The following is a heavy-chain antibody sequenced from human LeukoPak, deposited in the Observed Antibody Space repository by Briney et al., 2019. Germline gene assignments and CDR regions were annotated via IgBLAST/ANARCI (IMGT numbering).Heavy chain of an antibody. CDR1: GFTFSSYS. V-gene: IGHV3-23*01. J-gene: IGHJ4*02. D-gene: IGHD6-13*01. CDR3: AKDGSSSWYGGDDY. Sequence: PGGSLRLSCAASGFTFSSYSMNWVRQAPGKGLEWVSAISGSGGSTYYADSVKGRFTISRDNSKNTLYLQMNSLRAEDTAVYYCAKDGSSSWYGGDDYWGQGTLVTVSS. CDR2: ISGSGGST.